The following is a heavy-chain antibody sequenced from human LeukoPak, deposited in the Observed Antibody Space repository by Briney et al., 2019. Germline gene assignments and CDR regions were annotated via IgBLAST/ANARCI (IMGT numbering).Heavy chain of an antibody. CDR3: AKGLDY. J-gene: IGHJ4*02. Sequence: GGSLRLSCAASGFNFTNYVMHWVRQAPGKGLEWVSFIGSDGIDKHYADSVKGRFTISRDNSKNTLYLQMNSLRAEDTAVYYCAKGLDYWGQGTLVTVSS. V-gene: IGHV3-30*02. CDR2: IGSDGIDK. CDR1: GFNFTNYV.